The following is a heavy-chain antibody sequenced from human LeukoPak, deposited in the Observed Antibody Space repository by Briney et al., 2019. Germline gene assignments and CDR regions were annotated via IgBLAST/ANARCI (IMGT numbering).Heavy chain of an antibody. J-gene: IGHJ6*02. CDR1: GGSVSSYY. CDR3: AGRYFDWLLPNYYYYGTDV. V-gene: IGHV4-4*07. Sequence: SETLSLTCTVSGGSVSSYYWSWIRQPAGKGLEWIGRIYTSGSTNYNPSLKSRVTMSVDTSKNQFSLKLSSVTAADTAVYYCAGRYFDWLLPNYYYYGTDVWGQGTTVTVSS. D-gene: IGHD3-9*01. CDR2: IYTSGST.